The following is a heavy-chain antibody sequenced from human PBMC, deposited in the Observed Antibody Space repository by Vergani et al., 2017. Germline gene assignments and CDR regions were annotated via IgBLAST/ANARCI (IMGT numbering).Heavy chain of an antibody. V-gene: IGHV3-30*18. CDR1: GFTFSSYG. D-gene: IGHD3-3*01. CDR3: AKSGGPHDFWSGYYYYYMAV. CDR2: ISYDGSNK. Sequence: QVQLVESGGGVVQPGRSLRLSCAASGFTFSSYGMHWVRQAPGKGLEWVAVISYDGSNKYYADSVKGRFTISRDNSKNTLYLQMNSLRAEDTAVYYCAKSGGPHDFWSGYYYYYMAVWGKGTTVTVSS. J-gene: IGHJ6*03.